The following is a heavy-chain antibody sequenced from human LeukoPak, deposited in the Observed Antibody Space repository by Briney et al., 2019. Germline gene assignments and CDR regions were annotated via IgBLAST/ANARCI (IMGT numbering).Heavy chain of an antibody. CDR1: GFAFSIYD. J-gene: IGHJ5*02. CDR3: ARVPTNSWYNWFDP. D-gene: IGHD2-8*01. Sequence: GGSLRLSCAASGFAFSIYDMHWVRQPTGKGLEWVSAIGTTDNTYYIDSVKGRFTISRENAKNSLYLQMNSLRAGDTAIYYCARVPTNSWYNWFDPWGQGTLVTVSS. V-gene: IGHV3-13*01. CDR2: IGTTDNT.